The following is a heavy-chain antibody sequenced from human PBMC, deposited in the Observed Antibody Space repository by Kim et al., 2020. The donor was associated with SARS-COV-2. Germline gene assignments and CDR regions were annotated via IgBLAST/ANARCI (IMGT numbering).Heavy chain of an antibody. CDR2: INQDGTER. D-gene: IGHD2-15*01. CDR1: GFTYSNYW. V-gene: IGHV3-7*01. CDR3: ARERAASF. Sequence: GGSLRLSCAASGFTYSNYWMCWFRQAPGKGLEWVANINQDGTERHSADPVKGRFTISRDNAMRSIFLQMNRLRIEDTAMYFCARERAASFWGPGARVIVS. J-gene: IGHJ4*02.